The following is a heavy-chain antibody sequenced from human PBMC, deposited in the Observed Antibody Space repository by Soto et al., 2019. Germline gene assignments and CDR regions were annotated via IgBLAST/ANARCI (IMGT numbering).Heavy chain of an antibody. Sequence: SETLSLTCTVSGGSISSYYWSWIRQPPGKGLEWIGYIYYSGSTNYNPSLKSRVTISVDTSKNQFSLKLSSVTAADTAVYYCARHGSGILPPVGDYYYYGMDVWGQGTTVTVSS. CDR2: IYYSGST. CDR1: GGSISSYY. CDR3: ARHGSGILPPVGDYYYYGMDV. J-gene: IGHJ6*02. V-gene: IGHV4-59*08. D-gene: IGHD1-26*01.